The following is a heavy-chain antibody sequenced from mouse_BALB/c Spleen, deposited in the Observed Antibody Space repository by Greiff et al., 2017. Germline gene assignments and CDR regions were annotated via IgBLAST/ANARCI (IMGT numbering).Heavy chain of an antibody. V-gene: IGHV1-5*01. CDR3: TRSDPYYYGSSYAMDY. D-gene: IGHD1-1*01. J-gene: IGHJ4*01. Sequence: EVQLQESGTVLARPGASVKMSCKASGYSFTSYWMHWVKQRPGQGLEWIGAIYPGNSDTSYNQKFKGKAKLTAVTSASTAYMELSSLTNEDSAVYYCTRSDPYYYGSSYAMDYWGQGTSVTVSS. CDR2: IYPGNSDT. CDR1: GYSFTSYW.